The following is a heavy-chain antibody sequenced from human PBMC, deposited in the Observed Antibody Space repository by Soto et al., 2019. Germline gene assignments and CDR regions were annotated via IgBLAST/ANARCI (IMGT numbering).Heavy chain of an antibody. CDR3: ARVGVYWSGYFNYYGMDV. V-gene: IGHV1-18*04. J-gene: IGHJ6*02. CDR1: GYRFIEYG. D-gene: IGHD3-3*01. CDR2: ISAFHDNP. Sequence: QVQLVQSGAEVKKPGASVKVSCKASGYRFIEYGISWVRQAPGQGLEWMGWISAFHDNPNYAQKLQGRLIMTTDTPTNTAYMELRILISDDTAVYYCARVGVYWSGYFNYYGMDVWGQGTTVTVSS.